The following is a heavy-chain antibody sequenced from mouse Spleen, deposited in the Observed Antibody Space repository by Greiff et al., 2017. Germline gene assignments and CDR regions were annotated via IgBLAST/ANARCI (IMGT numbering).Heavy chain of an antibody. D-gene: IGHD2-14*01. J-gene: IGHJ4*01. V-gene: IGHV1-64*01. CDR2: IHPNSGST. CDR1: GYTFTSYW. CDR3: ARRGLWYDDAMDY. Sequence: QVQLQQPGAELVKPGASVKLSCKASGYTFTSYWMHWVKQRPGQGLEWIGMIHPNSGSTNYNEKFKSKATLTVDKSSSTAYMQLSSLTSEDSAVYYCARRGLWYDDAMDYWGQGTSVTVSS.